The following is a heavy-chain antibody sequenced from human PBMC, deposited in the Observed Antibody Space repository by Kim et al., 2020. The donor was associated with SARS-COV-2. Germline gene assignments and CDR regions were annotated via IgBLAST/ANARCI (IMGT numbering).Heavy chain of an antibody. V-gene: IGHV3-74*01. CDR3: AKGYGMDV. CDR2: IKGDGSDT. Sequence: GGSLRLSCAASGFTFSSPWMHWVRQAPGKGLVGVAHIKGDGSDTSYADSVKGRFTISRDNAKKTLYLQMNSLRAEDTAVYYCAKGYGMDVWGQGTTVTVSS. CDR1: GFTFSSPW. J-gene: IGHJ6*02.